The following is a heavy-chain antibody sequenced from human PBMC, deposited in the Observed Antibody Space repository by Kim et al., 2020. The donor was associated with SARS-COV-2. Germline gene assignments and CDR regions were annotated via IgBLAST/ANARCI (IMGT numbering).Heavy chain of an antibody. D-gene: IGHD6-13*01. V-gene: IGHV3-23*01. CDR3: ATVPGIAAAGADY. Sequence: YADSVKGRFTISRDNSKNTLYLQMNSLRAEDTAVYYCATVPGIAAAGADYWGQGTLVTVSS. J-gene: IGHJ4*02.